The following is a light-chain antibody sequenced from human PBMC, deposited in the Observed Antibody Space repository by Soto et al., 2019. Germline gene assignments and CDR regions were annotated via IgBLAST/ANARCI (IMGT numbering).Light chain of an antibody. J-gene: IGLJ2*01. CDR1: TSDVAYYDL. V-gene: IGLV2-23*02. CDR3: CTYAGHVPK. CDR2: EVD. Sequence: SVLTQPASVSGSPGQSITISCAGTTSDVAYYDLVSWYQQHPGRAPKLLIYEVDKRPSGISVRFSGSKSGATASLTISGLLPEDEAVYFCCTYAGHVPKFGGGTKLTVL.